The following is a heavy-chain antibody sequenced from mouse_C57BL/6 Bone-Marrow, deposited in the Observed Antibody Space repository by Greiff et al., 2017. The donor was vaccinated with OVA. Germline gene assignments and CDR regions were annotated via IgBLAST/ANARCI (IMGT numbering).Heavy chain of an antibody. D-gene: IGHD2-4*01. V-gene: IGHV5-2*01. CDR1: EYEFPSHD. CDR2: INSDGGST. CDR3: ARRPHYDYGPFGD. Sequence: EVQRVESGGGLVQPGESLKLSCESNEYEFPSHDMSWVRKTPEKRLELVAAINSDGGSTYYPDTMERRFIISRDNTKKTLYLQMSSLRSEDTAVDYCARRPHYDYGPFGDWGQGTTLTVSS. J-gene: IGHJ2*01.